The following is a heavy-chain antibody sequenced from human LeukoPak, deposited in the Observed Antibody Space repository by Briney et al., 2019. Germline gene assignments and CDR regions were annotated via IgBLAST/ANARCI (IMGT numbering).Heavy chain of an antibody. Sequence: PSETLSLTCTVSGGSISSYYWSWIRQPAGKGLEWIGRIYTSGSTNYNSSLKSRVTMSVDTSKNQFSLKLRSVTAADTAVYYCARTRDGYYTYYFDYWGQGTLVTVSS. CDR3: ARTRDGYYTYYFDY. J-gene: IGHJ4*02. V-gene: IGHV4-4*07. CDR2: IYTSGST. D-gene: IGHD5-24*01. CDR1: GGSISSYY.